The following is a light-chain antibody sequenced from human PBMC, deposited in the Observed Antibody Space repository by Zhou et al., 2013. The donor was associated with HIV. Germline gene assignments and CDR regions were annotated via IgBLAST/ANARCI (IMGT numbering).Light chain of an antibody. V-gene: IGKV1-12*01. CDR2: AAS. CDR1: QGISTY. Sequence: DIRMTQSPSSLFASTGDKITITCRASQGISTYVAWYQQKPGKAPNLLIYAASTLQGGVPSRFSGSGSGTDFSLTISSLQPEDFATYYCQQANTFPWTFGQGTKVEIK. J-gene: IGKJ1*01. CDR3: QQANTFPWT.